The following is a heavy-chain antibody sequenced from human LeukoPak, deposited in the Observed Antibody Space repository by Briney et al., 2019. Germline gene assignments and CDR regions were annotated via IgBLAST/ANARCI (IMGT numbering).Heavy chain of an antibody. Sequence: PGGSLRLSCAASGFTFSSYAMSWVRQAPGKGLEWVSAISGSGGSTYYADSVKGRFTISRDNSKDTLYLQMNSLRAEDTAVYYCAKATGYMVATVWDYWGQGTLVTVSS. CDR3: AKATGYMVATVWDY. D-gene: IGHD5-12*01. V-gene: IGHV3-23*01. CDR1: GFTFSSYA. J-gene: IGHJ4*02. CDR2: ISGSGGST.